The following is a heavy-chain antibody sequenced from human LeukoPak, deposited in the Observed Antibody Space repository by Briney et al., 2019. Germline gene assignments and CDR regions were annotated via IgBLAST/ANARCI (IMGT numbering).Heavy chain of an antibody. V-gene: IGHV4-59*01. D-gene: IGHD3-9*01. CDR2: IFYTGST. Sequence: SVTLSLTCSVSGGSISGYYWSWIRQPPGKGLEWIGYIFYTGSTNSNPSLKSRVTISVDTSKNQFSLKLSSVTAADTAVYYCARGERLGLDYWGQGTLVTVSS. J-gene: IGHJ4*02. CDR3: ARGERLGLDY. CDR1: GGSISGYY.